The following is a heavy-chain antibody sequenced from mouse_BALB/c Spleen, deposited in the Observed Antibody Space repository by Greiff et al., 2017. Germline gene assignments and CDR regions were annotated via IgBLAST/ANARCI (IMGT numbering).Heavy chain of an antibody. V-gene: IGHV1S137*01. J-gene: IGHJ3*01. Sequence: QVQLQQSGAELVRPGVSVKISCKGSGYTFTDYAMHWVKQSHAKSLEWIGVISTYYGDASYNQKFKGKATMTVDKSSSTAYMELARLTSEDSAIYYCARNYRYDEWFAYWGQGTLVTVSA. CDR2: ISTYYGDA. D-gene: IGHD2-14*01. CDR3: ARNYRYDEWFAY. CDR1: GYTFTDYA.